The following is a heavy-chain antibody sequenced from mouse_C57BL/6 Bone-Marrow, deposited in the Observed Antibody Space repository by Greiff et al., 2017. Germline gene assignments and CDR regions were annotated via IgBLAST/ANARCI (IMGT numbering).Heavy chain of an antibody. CDR3: ARKLRLDY. CDR1: GYTFTDYY. CDR2: IYPGSGNT. J-gene: IGHJ2*01. D-gene: IGHD3-2*02. V-gene: IGHV1-76*01. Sequence: VKLMESGAELVRPGASVKLSCKASGYTFTDYYINWVKQRPGQGLEWIARIYPGSGNTYYNEKFKGKATLTAEKSSSTAYMQLSSLTSEDSAVYFCARKLRLDYWGQGTTLTVSS.